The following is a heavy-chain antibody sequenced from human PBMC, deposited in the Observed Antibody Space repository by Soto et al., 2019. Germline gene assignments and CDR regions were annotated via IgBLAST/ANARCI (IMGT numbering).Heavy chain of an antibody. CDR1: GYTFTSYG. Sequence: ASVKVSCKASGYTFTSYGISWARQAPGQGLEWMGWISAYNGNTNYAQKLQGRVTMTTDTSTRTAYMELRSLRSDDTAVYYCARHENYYDSSGYYHGLDYWGQGTLVTVSS. V-gene: IGHV1-18*01. CDR3: ARHENYYDSSGYYHGLDY. D-gene: IGHD3-22*01. CDR2: ISAYNGNT. J-gene: IGHJ4*02.